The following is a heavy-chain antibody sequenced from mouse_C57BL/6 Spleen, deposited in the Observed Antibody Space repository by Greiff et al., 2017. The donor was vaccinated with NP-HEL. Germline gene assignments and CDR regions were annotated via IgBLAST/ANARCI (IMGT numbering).Heavy chain of an antibody. CDR1: GFTFSSYG. CDR3: ARHDGSSHYYAMDY. J-gene: IGHJ4*01. D-gene: IGHD1-1*01. Sequence: DVMLVESGGDLVKPGGSLKLSCAASGFTFSSYGMSWVRQTPDKRLEWVATISSGGSYTYYPDSVKGRFTISRDNAKNTLYLQMSSLKSEDTAMYYCARHDGSSHYYAMDYWGQGTSVTVSS. CDR2: ISSGGSYT. V-gene: IGHV5-6*02.